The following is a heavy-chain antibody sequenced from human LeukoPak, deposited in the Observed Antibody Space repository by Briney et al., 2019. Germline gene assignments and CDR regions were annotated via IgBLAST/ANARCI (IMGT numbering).Heavy chain of an antibody. CDR1: GDSIMNYY. CDR2: IYYSGNT. V-gene: IGHV4-59*01. D-gene: IGHD2-8*01. CDR3: AAAKGYCTTGVCYPWVRPEY. Sequence: PSETLSLTCTVSGDSIMNYYWTWIRQPPGKGLEWTGYIYYSGNTNYNPSLKSRVAISIDTSKNQFSLKLSSVTAADTAVYYRAAAKGYCTTGVCYPWVRPEYWGQGTRVTVSS. J-gene: IGHJ4*02.